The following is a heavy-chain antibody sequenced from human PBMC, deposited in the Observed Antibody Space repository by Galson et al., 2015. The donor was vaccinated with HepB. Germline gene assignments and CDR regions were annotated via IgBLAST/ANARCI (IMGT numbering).Heavy chain of an antibody. CDR1: GYTFSSYS. Sequence: SVKVSCKASGYTFSSYSITWVRQAPGQGLEWMGWISPYNGHTDYAQKLQGRVTMTTDTSTSTVYMELSSLRSEDTAVYYCARGRVVVTAYEPEYFQHWGQGTLVTVSS. CDR3: ARGRVVVTAYEPEYFQH. CDR2: ISPYNGHT. D-gene: IGHD2-21*02. V-gene: IGHV1-18*01. J-gene: IGHJ1*01.